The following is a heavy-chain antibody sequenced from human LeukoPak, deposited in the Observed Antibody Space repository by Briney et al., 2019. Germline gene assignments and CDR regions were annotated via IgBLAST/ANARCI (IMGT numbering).Heavy chain of an antibody. V-gene: IGHV3-48*03. J-gene: IGHJ4*02. Sequence: PGGSLRLSCAASRFTFSSYEMNWVRQAPGKGLEWVSYISSSGSTIYYADSVKGRFTISRDNAKNSLYLQMDSLRAEDTAVYYCARGPSSPLTHWGQGTLVTVSS. CDR1: RFTFSSYE. CDR3: ARGPSSPLTH. D-gene: IGHD6-6*01. CDR2: ISSSGSTI.